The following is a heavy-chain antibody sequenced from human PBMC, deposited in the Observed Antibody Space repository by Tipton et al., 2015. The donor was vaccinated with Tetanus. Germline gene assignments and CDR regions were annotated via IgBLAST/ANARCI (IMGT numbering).Heavy chain of an antibody. V-gene: IGHV5-51*01. CDR3: ARTRTVDTAMVTD. CDR2: IYPGDSDT. D-gene: IGHD5-18*01. J-gene: IGHJ4*02. Sequence: VQLVQSGAEVKGPGESLKISCKGSGYNFTDFWIGWVRQMPGKGLEWMGIIYPGDSDTRYSPPFQGQVTISADKSISTAYLQWSSLKASDSAMYYCARTRTVDTAMVTDWGQGTLVTVSS. CDR1: GYNFTDFW.